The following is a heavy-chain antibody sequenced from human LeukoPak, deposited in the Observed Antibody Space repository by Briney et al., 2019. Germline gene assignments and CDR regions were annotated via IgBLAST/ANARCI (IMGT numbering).Heavy chain of an antibody. Sequence: GGTLRLSCAASGFTFSTYGMSWVRQAPGKGLEWVSAIGGSGGGTYYADSVKGRFTISRDNSKNTLYLQMNSLRAEDTAVYYCAKVPQWSSFRFFDYWGQGTLVTVSS. CDR2: IGGSGGGT. CDR3: AKVPQWSSFRFFDY. J-gene: IGHJ4*02. V-gene: IGHV3-23*01. D-gene: IGHD6-13*01. CDR1: GFTFSTYG.